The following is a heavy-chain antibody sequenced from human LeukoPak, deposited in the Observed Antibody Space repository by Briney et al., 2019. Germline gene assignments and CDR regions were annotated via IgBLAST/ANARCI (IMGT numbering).Heavy chain of an antibody. D-gene: IGHD3-10*01. CDR1: GFSFSTYA. CDR3: AKVGPFGELSFSDY. V-gene: IGHV3-23*01. Sequence: GGSLRLSCAASGFSFSTYAMKWVRQAPGRGLEWVSTIGGSGDNKYYADSVKGRFTISRENSKNTLSLQMNSLRAEDTAVYNCAKVGPFGELSFSDYWGQGTLVTVSS. J-gene: IGHJ4*02. CDR2: IGGSGDNK.